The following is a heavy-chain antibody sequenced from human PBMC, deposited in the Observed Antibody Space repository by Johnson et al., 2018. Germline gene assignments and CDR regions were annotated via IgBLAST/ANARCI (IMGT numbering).Heavy chain of an antibody. J-gene: IGHJ6*03. CDR1: GFTFSSYS. V-gene: IGHV3-48*01. CDR2: ISSSSNTTI. CDR3: AKGIYCSTGVCYQGSDYYYYHYMDV. Sequence: VQLVESGGGLVQXGGSXSLXCAASGFTFSSYSMNWVRQAPGKGLEWISYISSSSNTTIYYADSVTGRFTISRDNADNSVYLQMNSLRAEDTAVYYCAKGIYCSTGVCYQGSDYYYYHYMDVWGKGTTVTVSS. D-gene: IGHD2-8*01.